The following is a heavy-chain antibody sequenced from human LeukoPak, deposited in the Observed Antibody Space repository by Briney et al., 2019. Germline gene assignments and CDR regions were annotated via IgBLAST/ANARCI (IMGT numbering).Heavy chain of an antibody. J-gene: IGHJ3*02. V-gene: IGHV4-39*07. CDR3: ARDGSGLGIPPPAFDI. CDR2: IYYSGST. D-gene: IGHD7-27*01. Sequence: SETLSLTCTVSGASITRSTYYWGWIRQPPGKGLEWIGCIYYSGSTYYHPSLNSRVTLSIATSKRQFSLKLGSVTAADTAVYYCARDGSGLGIPPPAFDIWGQGTMVTVSS. CDR1: GASITRSTYY.